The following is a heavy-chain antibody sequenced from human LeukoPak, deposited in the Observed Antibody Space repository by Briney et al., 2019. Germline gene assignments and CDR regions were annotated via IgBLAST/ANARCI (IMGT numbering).Heavy chain of an antibody. CDR1: GGSISSSSYY. V-gene: IGHV4-39*01. Sequence: PSETLSLTCTVSGGSISSSSYYWGWIRQPPGKGLEWIGSIYYSGSTYYNPSLKSRVTISVDTSKNQFSLKLSSVTAADTAVYYCARHDGDYYYYYYMDVWGKGTTVTISS. CDR3: ARHDGDYYYYYYMDV. CDR2: IYYSGST. J-gene: IGHJ6*03.